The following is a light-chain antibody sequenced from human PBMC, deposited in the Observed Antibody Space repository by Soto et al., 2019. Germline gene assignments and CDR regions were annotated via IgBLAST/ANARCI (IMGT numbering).Light chain of an antibody. J-gene: IGLJ1*01. CDR3: SSYAGSRNV. CDR1: SSDVGGYNY. V-gene: IGLV2-8*01. Sequence: QSALTQPPAASGSPGQSVAISCTGTSSDVGGYNYVSWYQQHPGKAPKLMIYEVNKRPSGVPDRFSGSKSGNTASLTVSGLQAEDEADYYCSSYAGSRNVVGTGNKVTVL. CDR2: EVN.